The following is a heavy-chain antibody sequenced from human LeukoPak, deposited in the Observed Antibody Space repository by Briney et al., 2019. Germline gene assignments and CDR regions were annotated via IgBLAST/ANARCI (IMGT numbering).Heavy chain of an antibody. J-gene: IGHJ6*03. CDR2: IIAIFGTT. CDR3: ARSLRFLEWNDYYYYYMDV. V-gene: IGHV1-69*06. D-gene: IGHD3-3*01. Sequence: GASVKVSCKGSGYIFTSIAVNWVRQAPGQGLEWMGGIIAIFGTTNYAQKFQGRVTITADMSTTTAYMELSSLRSEDTAVYYCARSLRFLEWNDYYYYYMDVWGKGTTVTVSS. CDR1: GYIFTSIA.